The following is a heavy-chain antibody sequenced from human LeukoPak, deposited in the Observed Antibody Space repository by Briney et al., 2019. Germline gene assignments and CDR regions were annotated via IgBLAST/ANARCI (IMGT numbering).Heavy chain of an antibody. D-gene: IGHD6-19*01. CDR2: ISPSGITT. Sequence: PGGSLRLSCAVSGFTSSDHYVSWIRQAPGKGLDWLSYISPSGITTKYADSVKGRFTVSRDNAKNSVFLQLNNLRVEDTAVYFCARQRSSYYFDSWGQGTLVTVSS. J-gene: IGHJ4*02. V-gene: IGHV3-11*01. CDR1: GFTSSDHY. CDR3: ARQRSSYYFDS.